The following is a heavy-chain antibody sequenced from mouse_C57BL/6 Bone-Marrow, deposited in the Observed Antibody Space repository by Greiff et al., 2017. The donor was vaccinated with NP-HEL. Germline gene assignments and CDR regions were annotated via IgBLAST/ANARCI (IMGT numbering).Heavy chain of an antibody. V-gene: IGHV10-1*01. CDR1: GFSFNTYA. Sequence: EVNVVESGGGLVQPKGSLKLSCAASGFSFNTYAMNWVRQAPGKGLEWVARIRSKSNNYATYYADSVKDRFTISRDDSESMLYLQMNNLKTEDTAMYYCVRSLGSDWYFDVWGTGTTVTVSS. J-gene: IGHJ1*03. CDR2: IRSKSNNYAT. D-gene: IGHD6-1*01. CDR3: VRSLGSDWYFDV.